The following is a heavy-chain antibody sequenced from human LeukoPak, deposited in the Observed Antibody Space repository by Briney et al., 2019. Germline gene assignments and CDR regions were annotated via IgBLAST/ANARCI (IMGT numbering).Heavy chain of an antibody. CDR1: GFTFSSYS. D-gene: IGHD3-16*01. V-gene: IGHV3-48*04. J-gene: IGHJ4*02. Sequence: GGSLRLSCAASGFTFSSYSMNWVRQAPGEGLEWVSYISISSSTIYYADSVKGRFTISRDNAKNSLYLQMNSLRAEDTAVYYCATEGEAGYAYLWWGQGSLVTVSS. CDR3: ATEGEAGYAYLW. CDR2: ISISSSTI.